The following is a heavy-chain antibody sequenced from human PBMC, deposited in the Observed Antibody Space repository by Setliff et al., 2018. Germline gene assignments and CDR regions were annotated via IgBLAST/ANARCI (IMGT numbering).Heavy chain of an antibody. D-gene: IGHD3-3*01. V-gene: IGHV3-7*01. CDR3: ARVFTILGVGAYYFDS. J-gene: IGHJ4*02. Sequence: SYYWMSWVRQAPGKGLEWVANINQDGSEIYSVDSVKGRFTFSRDNAKNSLYLQMNSLRAEDTAVYYCARVFTILGVGAYYFDSWGQGTLVTVSS. CDR1: SYYW. CDR2: INQDGSEI.